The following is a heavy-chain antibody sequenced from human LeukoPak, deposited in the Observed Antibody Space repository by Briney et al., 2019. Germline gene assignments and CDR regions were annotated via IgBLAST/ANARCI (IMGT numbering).Heavy chain of an antibody. CDR2: ISTSGSTI. CDR3: VRGGNVAAAHFDY. CDR1: GFTFTDYY. D-gene: IGHD6-25*01. Sequence: GSLRLSCAVSGFTFTDYYMSWVRQAPGKGLEWISYISTSGSTIYYADSVKGRFTISRDNAKNSLYLQMNSLRAEDTAVYYCVRGGNVAAAHFDYWGQGTLVTVSS. V-gene: IGHV3-11*04. J-gene: IGHJ4*02.